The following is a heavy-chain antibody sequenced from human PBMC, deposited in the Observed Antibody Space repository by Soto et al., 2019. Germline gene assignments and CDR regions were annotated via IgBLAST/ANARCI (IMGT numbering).Heavy chain of an antibody. CDR2: INPSGGST. J-gene: IGHJ6*02. V-gene: IGHV1-46*04. Sequence: ASVKVSCKASGYTFTTYYIQCVRHAPGQGLEWMGIINPSGGSTYYAQTLQGRVTVTRDTSTSTVYMELSSLRTEDTAVYYCARGATLENYYGMDVWGQGTTVTVSS. CDR3: ARGATLENYYGMDV. CDR1: GYTFTTYY. D-gene: IGHD1-1*01.